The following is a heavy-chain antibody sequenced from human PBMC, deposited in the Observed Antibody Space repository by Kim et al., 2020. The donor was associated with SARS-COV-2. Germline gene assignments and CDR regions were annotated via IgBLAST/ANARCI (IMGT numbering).Heavy chain of an antibody. V-gene: IGHV3-23*01. CDR3: VTGDISTYSVVY. CDR2: ISGSGGST. D-gene: IGHD3-9*01. J-gene: IGHJ4*01. Sequence: GGSLRLSCAASGFTFSSYAMSWVCQAPGKGLEWVSTISGSGGSTYYADSVKGRSTISRDNSKNTLYLQMNSLRAEDTAVYYCVTGDISTYSVVYWGRGTLVTVSS. CDR1: GFTFSSYA.